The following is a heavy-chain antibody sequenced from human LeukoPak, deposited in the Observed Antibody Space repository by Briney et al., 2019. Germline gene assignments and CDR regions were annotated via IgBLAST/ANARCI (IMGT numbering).Heavy chain of an antibody. CDR1: GFTFSSSA. CDR2: ISESGDYT. J-gene: IGHJ2*01. CDR3: TKHGVTSLFYFDL. V-gene: IGHV3-23*01. Sequence: GGSLRLSCAASGFTFSSSAMSWVRQAPGKGLEWVSVISESGDYTQFADSVKGRFTISRDNSKSTLYLQLNSLRAEDTAVYHCTKHGVTSLFYFDLWGRGTLVTVSS. D-gene: IGHD2-21*02.